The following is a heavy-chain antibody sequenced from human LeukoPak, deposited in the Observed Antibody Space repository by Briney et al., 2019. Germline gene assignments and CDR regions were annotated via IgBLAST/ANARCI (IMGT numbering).Heavy chain of an antibody. CDR1: VFTFSTTW. Sequence: GRSLSLSPAVSVFTFSTTWMHCVRRAPGKGREGGALMNSYSSRTTYADSGTGRFTISRDNAKNRLYPPMNRPIGEPTTVYFCAGDARYCGDYWGQGILVPVSS. CDR2: MNSYSSRT. J-gene: IGHJ4*02. V-gene: IGHV3-74*01. D-gene: IGHD2-15*01. CDR3: AGDARYCGDY.